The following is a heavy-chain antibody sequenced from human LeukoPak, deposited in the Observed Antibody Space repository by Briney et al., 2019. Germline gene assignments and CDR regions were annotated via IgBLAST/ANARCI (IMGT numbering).Heavy chain of an antibody. CDR1: GGTFSSYA. J-gene: IGHJ4*02. D-gene: IGHD3-3*01. Sequence: AASVKVSCKASGGTFSSYAISWVRQAPGQGLEWMGGIIPIFGTANYAQKFQGRVTITGDESTSTAYMELSSLRSEDTAVYYCARVSWSGYSPCFDYWGQGTLVTVSS. CDR3: ARVSWSGYSPCFDY. CDR2: IIPIFGTA. V-gene: IGHV1-69*13.